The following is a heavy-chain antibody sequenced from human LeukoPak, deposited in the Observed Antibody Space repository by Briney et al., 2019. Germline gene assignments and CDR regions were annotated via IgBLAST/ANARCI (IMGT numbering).Heavy chain of an antibody. CDR1: GFTFSSYA. J-gene: IGHJ4*02. V-gene: IGHV3-23*01. Sequence: GGSLRLSCAASGFTFSSYAMSWVRQAPGKGLEWVSAISGSGGSTYYADSVKGRFTISRDNSKNTLYLQMDSLRAEDTAVYYCAKEDKDYDFWSGYPTFDYRGQGTLVTVSS. D-gene: IGHD3-3*01. CDR2: ISGSGGST. CDR3: AKEDKDYDFWSGYPTFDY.